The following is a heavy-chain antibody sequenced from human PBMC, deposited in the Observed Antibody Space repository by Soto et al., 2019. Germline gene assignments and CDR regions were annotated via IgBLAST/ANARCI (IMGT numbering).Heavy chain of an antibody. V-gene: IGHV1-24*01. CDR3: AIEANASYSNYRYYYYGMDV. D-gene: IGHD4-4*01. J-gene: IGHJ6*02. CDR1: GYTLTELS. Sequence: ASVKVSCKVSGYTLTELSMHWVRQAPGKGLEWMGGFDPEDGETIYAQKFQGRVTMTEDTSTDTAYMELSSLRSEDTAVYYCAIEANASYSNYRYYYYGMDVWGQGTTVTVSS. CDR2: FDPEDGET.